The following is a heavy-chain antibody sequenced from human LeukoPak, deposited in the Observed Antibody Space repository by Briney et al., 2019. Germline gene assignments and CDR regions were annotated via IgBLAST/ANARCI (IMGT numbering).Heavy chain of an antibody. J-gene: IGHJ6*04. CDR2: IYSGGST. V-gene: IGHV3-53*01. Sequence: GGSLRLSCAASGFTVSSNYMSWVRQAPGKGLEWVSVIYSGGSTYYADSVKGRFTISRDNSKNTLYLQMNSLRAEDTAVYCCASETSGYYYYGMDVWGKGTTVTVSS. CDR3: ASETSGYYYYGMDV. CDR1: GFTVSSNY.